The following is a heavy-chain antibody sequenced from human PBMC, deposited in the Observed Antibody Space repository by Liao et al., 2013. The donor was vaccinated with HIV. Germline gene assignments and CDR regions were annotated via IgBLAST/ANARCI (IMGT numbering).Heavy chain of an antibody. J-gene: IGHJ4*02. Sequence: QLQLQESGPGLVKPSETLSLICSVSGGPITSNTYYWGWIRQPPGKGLEWVGTLDYRGRTFYNPSLGGRVSISKDTSTRQFSLRLTSVTAADTAVYYCARVTPGTGRWATNYPYFFDYWGPGNPGHRLL. V-gene: IGHV4-39*07. D-gene: IGHD5-12*01. CDR1: GGPITSNTYY. CDR3: ARVTPGTGRWATNYPYFFDY. CDR2: LDYRGRT.